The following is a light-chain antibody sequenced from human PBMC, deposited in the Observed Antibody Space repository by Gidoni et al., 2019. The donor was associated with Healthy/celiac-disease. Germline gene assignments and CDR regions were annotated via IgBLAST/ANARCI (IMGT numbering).Light chain of an antibody. V-gene: IGKV4-1*01. CDR2: WAS. J-gene: IGKJ4*01. CDR3: QQYYSTPLT. CDR1: QSVLYSSNNKNY. Sequence: DIVMTQSPDFLAVSLGERATINCKSSQSVLYSSNNKNYLAWYQQKPGQPPKLLLYWASTRESGVPDRFSGSGSGTDFTLTISSLQAEDVAVYYCQQYYSTPLTFGGGTKVEI.